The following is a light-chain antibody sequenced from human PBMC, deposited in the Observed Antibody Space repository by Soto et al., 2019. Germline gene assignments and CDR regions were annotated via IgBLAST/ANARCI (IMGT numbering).Light chain of an antibody. CDR3: AGWDDSLSGDV. V-gene: IGLV1-47*02. J-gene: IGLJ1*01. Sequence: QSVLTQPPSASGTPGQRVTISCSGSSSNIGSNYVYWYQQLPGTATKLLIYSNNQRPSGVPDRFSGSKSGTSDSLAISGLRSEDEADYNCAGWDDSLSGDVFGTGTKVTVL. CDR2: SNN. CDR1: SSNIGSNY.